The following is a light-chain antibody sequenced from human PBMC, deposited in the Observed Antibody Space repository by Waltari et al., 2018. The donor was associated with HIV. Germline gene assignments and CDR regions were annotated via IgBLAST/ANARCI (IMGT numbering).Light chain of an antibody. Sequence: QSVLTQPPSVSGALGQRVTISCPGSRPNIGAGRDVHWYQQLPGTAPKPPIYSNIIRPSGVPDRFSASKSGTSASLAITGLRPEDEADYYCQSYDTSLSVNYVFGTGTKVTVL. CDR3: QSYDTSLSVNYV. CDR2: SNI. V-gene: IGLV1-40*01. CDR1: RPNIGAGRD. J-gene: IGLJ1*01.